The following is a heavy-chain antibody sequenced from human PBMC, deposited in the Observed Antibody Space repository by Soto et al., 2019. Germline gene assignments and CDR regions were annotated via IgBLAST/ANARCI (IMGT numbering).Heavy chain of an antibody. J-gene: IGHJ4*02. CDR1: GASVSTGDH. V-gene: IGHV4-38-2*02. CDR3: ARDAGFGAYDF. CDR2: ISHTGTT. Sequence: SGSLEITSALSGASVSTGDHSPWVRQPPGKGLEWIATISHTGTTYYSLSLKSRATISIDTSKNQFSLKLSSVTAADTAVHYCARDAGFGAYDFWGQGTLGTV. D-gene: IGHD3-10*01.